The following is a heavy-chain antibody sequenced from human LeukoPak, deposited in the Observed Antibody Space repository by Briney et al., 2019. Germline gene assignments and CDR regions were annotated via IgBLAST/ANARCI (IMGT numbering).Heavy chain of an antibody. D-gene: IGHD3-16*01. V-gene: IGHV4-34*01. CDR3: ARRSGLVGDPARFDY. CDR1: GGSFSGYY. Sequence: RSETLSLTCAVYGGSFSGYYWSWIRQPPGKGLEWIGEINHSGSTNYNPSLKSRVTISVDTSKNQFSLKLSSVTAADTAVYYCARRSGLVGDPARFDYWGQGTLVTVSS. CDR2: INHSGST. J-gene: IGHJ4*02.